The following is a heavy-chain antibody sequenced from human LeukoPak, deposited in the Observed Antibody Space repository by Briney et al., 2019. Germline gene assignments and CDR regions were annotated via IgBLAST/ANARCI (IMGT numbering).Heavy chain of an antibody. CDR3: ARVYFGSGDY. CDR2: LDPEDGEP. D-gene: IGHD3-10*01. J-gene: IGHJ4*02. Sequence: ASVKVSCKVFGYTLTELYMHWVRQAPGKGLEWMGGLDPEDGEPIYAQKFLGRVIMTEDASTDTAYMEVSSLRSEDTAVYYCARVYFGSGDYWGQGTLVTVSS. CDR1: GYTLTELY. V-gene: IGHV1-24*01.